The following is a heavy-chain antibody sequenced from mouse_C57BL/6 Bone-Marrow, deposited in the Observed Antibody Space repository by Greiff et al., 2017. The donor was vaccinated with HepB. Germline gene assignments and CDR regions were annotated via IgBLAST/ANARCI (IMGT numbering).Heavy chain of an antibody. CDR1: GYTFTSYW. D-gene: IGHD1-1*01. CDR3: ASAITTVVRWYFDV. V-gene: IGHV1-64*01. Sequence: QVQLQQPGAELVKPGASVKLSCKASGYTFTSYWMHWVKQRPGQGLEWIGMIHPNSGSTNYNEKFKSKATLTVDKSSSTAYMQLSSLTSEDSAVYYCASAITTVVRWYFDVWGTGTTVTVSS. CDR2: IHPNSGST. J-gene: IGHJ1*03.